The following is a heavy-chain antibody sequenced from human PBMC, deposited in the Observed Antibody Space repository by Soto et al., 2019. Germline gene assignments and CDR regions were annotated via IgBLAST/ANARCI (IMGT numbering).Heavy chain of an antibody. CDR3: AKDRRGVMDV. V-gene: IGHV3-23*01. CDR2: VSESGRST. J-gene: IGHJ6*02. D-gene: IGHD3-10*01. CDR1: GFTFSNYD. Sequence: EVQLLESGGGLVQPGGSLRLSCAASGFTFSNYDMSWVRQAPEKGLEWVSAVSESGRSTYYADSVKGRFTISRDNSKNKLYLQMNSLRAEDTAVYFCAKDRRGVMDVWGQGTTVTVSS.